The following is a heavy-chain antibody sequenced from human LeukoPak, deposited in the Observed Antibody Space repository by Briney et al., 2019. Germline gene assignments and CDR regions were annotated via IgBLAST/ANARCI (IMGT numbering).Heavy chain of an antibody. CDR2: MYSGGST. D-gene: IGHD4-17*01. CDR3: ARDYGDYFDY. CDR1: GFTVSSNY. Sequence: GGSLRLSCAASGFTVSSNYMSWVRQAPGKGLEWVSVMYSGGSTYYADSVKGRFTISRDISKNTVYLQMNSLRAEDTAVYYCARDYGDYFDYWGQGTLVTVSS. V-gene: IGHV3-53*01. J-gene: IGHJ4*02.